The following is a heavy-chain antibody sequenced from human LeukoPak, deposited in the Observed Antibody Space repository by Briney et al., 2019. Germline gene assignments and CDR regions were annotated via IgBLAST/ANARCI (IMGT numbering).Heavy chain of an antibody. J-gene: IGHJ5*02. V-gene: IGHV4-39*07. CDR1: GGSISSSSYY. D-gene: IGHD2-8*01. CDR3: ARGCNFVLKVYANGGSDWFDP. Sequence: SETLSLTCTVSGGSISSSSYYWGWIRQPPGKGLEWIGSIYYSGSTYYNPSLKSRVTISVDTSKNQFSLKLSSVTAADTAVYYCARGCNFVLKVYANGGSDWFDPWGQGTLVTVSS. CDR2: IYYSGST.